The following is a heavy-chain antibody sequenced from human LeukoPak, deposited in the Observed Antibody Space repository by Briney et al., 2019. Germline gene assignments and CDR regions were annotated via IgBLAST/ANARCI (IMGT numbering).Heavy chain of an antibody. CDR3: ARGEYSSSWHSEYFQH. D-gene: IGHD6-13*01. J-gene: IGHJ1*01. CDR2: IWSDGSNQ. Sequence: ESGGSLRLSCAASGSTFSTYAMSWVRQAPGKGLEWVAVIWSDGSNQYYADSVRGRFTISRDNPKDTLYLQMNSLRVEDTAVYYCARGEYSSSWHSEYFQHWGQGTLVTVSS. CDR1: GSTFSTYA. V-gene: IGHV3-33*08.